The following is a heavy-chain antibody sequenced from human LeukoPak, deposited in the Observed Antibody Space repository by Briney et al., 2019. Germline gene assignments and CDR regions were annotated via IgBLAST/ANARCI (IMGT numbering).Heavy chain of an antibody. V-gene: IGHV1-8*01. CDR2: MNPNSGNT. Sequence: ASVTVSCKASGYTFTSYDINWVRQATGQGLEWMGWMNPNSGNTGYAQKFQGRVTMTRNTSISTAYMELSSLRSEDTAVYYCARGIAVAGDSYYYYYGMDVWGQGTTVTVSS. CDR1: GYTFTSYD. D-gene: IGHD6-19*01. J-gene: IGHJ6*02. CDR3: ARGIAVAGDSYYYYYGMDV.